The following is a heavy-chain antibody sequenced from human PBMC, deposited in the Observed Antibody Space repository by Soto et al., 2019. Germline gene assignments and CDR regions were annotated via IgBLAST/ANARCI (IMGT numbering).Heavy chain of an antibody. CDR2: ISYDGSNK. CDR1: GFTFSSYA. J-gene: IGHJ4*02. CDR3: ARDHGDSGRLYFDY. V-gene: IGHV3-30-3*01. Sequence: PGGSLRLSCAASGFTFSSYAMHWVRQAPGKGLEWVAVISYDGSNKYYADSVKGRFTISRDNSKNTLYLQMNSLRAEDTAVYYCARDHGDSGRLYFDYWGQVTLVTVSS. D-gene: IGHD4-17*01.